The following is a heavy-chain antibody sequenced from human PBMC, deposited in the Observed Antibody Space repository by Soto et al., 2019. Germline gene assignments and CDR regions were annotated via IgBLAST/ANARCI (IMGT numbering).Heavy chain of an antibody. J-gene: IGHJ4*02. CDR2: IIPIAGTA. CDR3: ARDRRGIVGISS. V-gene: IGHV1-69*01. D-gene: IGHD1-26*01. Sequence: QVQLVQAGAEVKKPGSSVKVSCKASGDTFGSYVITWVRQAPGPGPEWMGGIIPIAGTAHYAQKFQGRIMITADVSTYTAYMELSGLRSEDTALYFCARDRRGIVGISSWGQGTLFTVSS. CDR1: GDTFGSYV.